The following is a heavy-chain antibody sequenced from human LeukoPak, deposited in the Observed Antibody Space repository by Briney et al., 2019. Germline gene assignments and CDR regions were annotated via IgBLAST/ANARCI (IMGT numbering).Heavy chain of an antibody. CDR2: IIPIFGIA. V-gene: IGHV1-69*04. Sequence: SVKVSCKASGGTFSSYAISWVRQAPGQGLEWMGRIIPIFGIANYAQKFQGRVTITADKSTSTAYMELSSLRSEDTAVYYCARDHGAGAYYYDSSGYYYNWFDPWGQGTLVTVSS. CDR1: GGTFSSYA. J-gene: IGHJ5*02. CDR3: ARDHGAGAYYYDSSGYYYNWFDP. D-gene: IGHD3-22*01.